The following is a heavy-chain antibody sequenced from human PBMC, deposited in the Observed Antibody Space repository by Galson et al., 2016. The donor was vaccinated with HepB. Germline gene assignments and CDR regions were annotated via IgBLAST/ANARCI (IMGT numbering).Heavy chain of an antibody. J-gene: IGHJ4*02. Sequence: SLRLSCAASGFTFSSNAMSWVRQAPGKGLEWVAGINRADGKYYADAEQGRFTISRDTSKDMVYLEMNSLRAEDTALYHCARFAVATWTQTWVGYYFASWGQGTLVTVSS. D-gene: IGHD5-18*01. CDR3: ARFAVATWTQTWVGYYFAS. CDR2: INRADGK. V-gene: IGHV3-23*01. CDR1: GFTFSSNA.